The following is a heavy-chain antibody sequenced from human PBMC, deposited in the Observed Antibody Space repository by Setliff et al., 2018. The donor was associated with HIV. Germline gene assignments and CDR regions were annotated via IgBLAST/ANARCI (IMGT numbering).Heavy chain of an antibody. D-gene: IGHD3-3*01. CDR2: IRNKVNSYST. CDR1: GFIFSDHH. CDR3: NTRFRWPPEKIDN. V-gene: IGHV3-72*01. J-gene: IGHJ4*02. Sequence: GGSLRLSCVVSGFIFSDHHMDWVRQAPGKGLEWVARIRNKVNSYSTEYVASWKGIFTISRDDSKNTLYLQRNNLETEDTAFSYCNTRFRWPPEKIDNRGQGTLVTVSS.